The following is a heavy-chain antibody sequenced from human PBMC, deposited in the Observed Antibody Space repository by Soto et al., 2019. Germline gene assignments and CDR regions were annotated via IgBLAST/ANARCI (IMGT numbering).Heavy chain of an antibody. CDR2: IYWDDDK. CDR1: GFSLSTSGVG. V-gene: IGHV2-5*02. J-gene: IGHJ4*02. CDR3: AHLGELSTDVYYFDY. Sequence: QITLKESGPPLVKPTQTLTLTCTFSGFSLSTSGVGVGWIRQPPGKALEWLALIYWDDDKRYSPSLKSRLTITKDTSKNQVVLTMTNMDPVDTATYYCAHLGELSTDVYYFDYWGQGTLVTVSS. D-gene: IGHD3-16*02.